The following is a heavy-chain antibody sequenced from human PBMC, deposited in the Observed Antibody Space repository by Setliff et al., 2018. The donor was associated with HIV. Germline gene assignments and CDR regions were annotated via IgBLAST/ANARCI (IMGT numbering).Heavy chain of an antibody. CDR1: GYSIRDNFF. V-gene: IGHV4-38-2*01. CDR2: IFYTGGST. CDR3: ARVSPLTHYYYMDM. J-gene: IGHJ6*03. Sequence: SETLSLTCAVSGYSIRDNFFWGWVRQPPGKGLEWIGSIFYTGGSTNYNPSLKSRVSMSVDTSKNQFYLHLSSVTAADTAVYYCARVSPLTHYYYMDMWGKGTTVTVSS. D-gene: IGHD7-27*01.